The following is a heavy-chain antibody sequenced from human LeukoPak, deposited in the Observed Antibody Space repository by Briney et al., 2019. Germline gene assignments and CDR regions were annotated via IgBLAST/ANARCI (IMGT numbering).Heavy chain of an antibody. D-gene: IGHD6-6*01. Sequence: RASVKVSCKASGYTFTSYGISWVRQAPGQGLEWMGWISAYNGGTNYAQKFQGRVTMTRDTSISTAYMELSRLRSDDTAVYYCARDYYSSSSVSVLRYWGQGTLVTVSS. J-gene: IGHJ4*02. CDR2: ISAYNGGT. CDR1: GYTFTSYG. V-gene: IGHV1-18*01. CDR3: ARDYYSSSSVSVLRY.